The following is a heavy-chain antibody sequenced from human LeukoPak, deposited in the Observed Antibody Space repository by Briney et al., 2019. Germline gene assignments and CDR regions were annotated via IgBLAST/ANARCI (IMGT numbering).Heavy chain of an antibody. Sequence: PGGFLRLSCAASGFTFSSYGMHWVRQAPGKGLEWVAVISYDGSNKYYADSVKGRFTISRDNSKNTLFLQMNSLRDEDTAVYYCAKDLAAAGQGGNAFDIWGQGTMVTVSS. CDR3: AKDLAAAGQGGNAFDI. D-gene: IGHD6-13*01. CDR1: GFTFSSYG. J-gene: IGHJ3*02. V-gene: IGHV3-30*18. CDR2: ISYDGSNK.